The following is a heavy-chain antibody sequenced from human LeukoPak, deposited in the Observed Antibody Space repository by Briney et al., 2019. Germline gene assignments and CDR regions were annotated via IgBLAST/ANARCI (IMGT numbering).Heavy chain of an antibody. CDR1: GXTFSSYA. J-gene: IGHJ4*02. V-gene: IGHV3-23*01. CDR2: IGGSGDGT. D-gene: IGHD6-19*01. Sequence: GGSLRLSCAASGXTFSSYAMSWVRQAPGKGLEWVSGIGGSGDGTFYADSVKGRFTISRDISKNTLYLQMNSLRAEDTAIYYCAKGSSSARPYYFDCWGQGTLVTVSS. CDR3: AKGSSSARPYYFDC.